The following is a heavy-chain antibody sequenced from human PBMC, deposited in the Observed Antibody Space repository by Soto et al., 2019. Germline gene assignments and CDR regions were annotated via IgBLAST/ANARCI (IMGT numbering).Heavy chain of an antibody. CDR1: GGTFSSYA. V-gene: IGHV1-69*13. CDR3: ARDCSSTSCYGY. Sequence: ASVKVSCKASGGTFSSYAISWVRQAPGQGLEWMGGIIPIFGTANYAQKFQGRVTITADESTSTAYMELSSLRSEDTAVYYCARDCSSTSCYGYWGQGTLVTVSS. CDR2: IIPIFGTA. J-gene: IGHJ4*02. D-gene: IGHD2-2*01.